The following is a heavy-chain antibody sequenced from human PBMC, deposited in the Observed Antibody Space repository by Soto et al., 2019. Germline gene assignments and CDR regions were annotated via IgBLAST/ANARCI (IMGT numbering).Heavy chain of an antibody. CDR2: VLPVFGTT. CDR1: GDTFTSNA. V-gene: IGHV1-69*18. D-gene: IGHD3-10*01. CDR3: ARDRALRGFDY. Sequence: QVQLVQSGAEVKKPGSSVKVSCKASGDTFTSNAISWVRQAPGQGLEWMGTVLPVFGTTNYAPKFRGRLTITADDSSSTACMELRSLKSEDTAVYYCARDRALRGFDYWGQGTLVTVSS. J-gene: IGHJ4*02.